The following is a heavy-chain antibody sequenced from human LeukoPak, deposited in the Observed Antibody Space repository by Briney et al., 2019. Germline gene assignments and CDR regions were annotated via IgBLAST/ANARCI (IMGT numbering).Heavy chain of an antibody. J-gene: IGHJ5*02. V-gene: IGHV1-18*01. CDR2: ISAYNGNT. CDR3: ARVVSSGWFITSGEWFDP. D-gene: IGHD6-19*01. CDR1: GYTFTSYG. Sequence: ASVKVSCKASGYTFTSYGISWVRQAPGQGLGWMGWISAYNGNTNYAQKLQGRVTITTDTSTSTAYMELRSLRSDDTAVYYCARVVSSGWFITSGEWFDPWGQGTLVTVSS.